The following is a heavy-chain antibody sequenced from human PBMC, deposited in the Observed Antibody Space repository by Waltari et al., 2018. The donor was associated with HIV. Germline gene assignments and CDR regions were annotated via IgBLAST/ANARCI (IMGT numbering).Heavy chain of an antibody. CDR1: GFTFSSYG. V-gene: IGHV3-30*02. CDR3: AKGPRSGYFYYFDY. D-gene: IGHD3-3*01. CDR2: IRDDGSNK. J-gene: IGHJ4*02. Sequence: QVQLVESGGGVVQPGGSLRLSCAASGFTFSSYGMHWVRQAPGKGVEWVAFIRDDGSNKYYADSVKGRFTISRDNSKNTLYLQMNSLRAEDTAVYYCAKGPRSGYFYYFDYWGQGTLVTVSS.